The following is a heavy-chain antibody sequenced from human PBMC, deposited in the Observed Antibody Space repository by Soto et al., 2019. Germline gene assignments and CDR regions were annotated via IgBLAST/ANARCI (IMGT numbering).Heavy chain of an antibody. Sequence: QVQLVQSGAEVKKPESSVKVSCKAPGGTFSTYAISWVRQAPGQGLEWMGGIIPMFGTANYAQRFQDRVTLTADDSTNTVYMELSSLRSEDTAVYFCASGIQLWLRRINNGYSGWGQGTLVTGSS. CDR2: IIPMFGTA. CDR1: GGTFSTYA. J-gene: IGHJ4*02. V-gene: IGHV1-69*12. D-gene: IGHD5-18*01. CDR3: ASGIQLWLRRINNGYSG.